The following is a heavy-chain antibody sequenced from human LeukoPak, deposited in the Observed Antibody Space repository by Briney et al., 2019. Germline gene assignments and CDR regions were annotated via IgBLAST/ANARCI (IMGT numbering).Heavy chain of an antibody. V-gene: IGHV3-7*01. D-gene: IGHD3-9*01. Sequence: GGSLRLSCAASGFTFSSYWMSWVRQAPGKGLEWVANIKQDGSEKYYVDSVKGRFTISRDNAKNSLYLQMNSLRAEDTAVYYCAGDYDILTEGDYYYYYMDVWGKGTTVTVSS. CDR2: IKQDGSEK. J-gene: IGHJ6*03. CDR3: AGDYDILTEGDYYYYYMDV. CDR1: GFTFSSYW.